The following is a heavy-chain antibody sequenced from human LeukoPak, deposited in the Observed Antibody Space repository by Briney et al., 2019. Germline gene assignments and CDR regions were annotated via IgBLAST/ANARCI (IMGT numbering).Heavy chain of an antibody. D-gene: IGHD6-13*01. Sequence: GGSLRISCAASGFTFSDHNMNWVRQAPGKGLEWVSYISDSGGTIYYADSVKGRFTISRDNAKKSLYLQMNSLRAEDTGVYYCARDVYRGYSWYAFDFWGQGTLVTVSS. CDR2: ISDSGGTI. CDR1: GFTFSDHN. CDR3: ARDVYRGYSWYAFDF. J-gene: IGHJ4*02. V-gene: IGHV3-48*04.